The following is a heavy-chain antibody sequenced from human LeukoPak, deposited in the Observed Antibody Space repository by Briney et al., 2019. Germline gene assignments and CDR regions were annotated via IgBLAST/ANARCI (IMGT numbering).Heavy chain of an antibody. J-gene: IGHJ3*02. CDR2: IPYDGSST. D-gene: IGHD3-10*01. V-gene: IGHV3-30*08. CDR3: TRCYYYGSGSYEGFAAFDI. CDR1: AFTYSIHA. Sequence: GESLRLSCVPSAFTYSIHAMHWVRQALGKGLEYESIIPYDGSSTYYADSVKGRFTISRDNSNNTIWLQMNSLRGEDTGVYYCTRCYYYGSGSYEGFAAFDIWGQGTMVTVSS.